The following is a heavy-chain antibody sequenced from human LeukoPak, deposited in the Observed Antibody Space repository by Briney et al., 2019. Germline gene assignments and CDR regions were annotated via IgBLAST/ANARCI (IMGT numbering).Heavy chain of an antibody. CDR1: GFSFDTHG. D-gene: IGHD3-16*01. Sequence: PGRSLRLSCAASGFSFDTHGMRWVRQAPGKGLEWVAVIWYDGSKKYYADSVKGRFTISRDNSKKSLFLQMNSLRAEDTALYYCARDVFADSSGGSFDFWGQGTLVTVSS. CDR2: IWYDGSKK. CDR3: ARDVFADSSGGSFDF. V-gene: IGHV3-33*01. J-gene: IGHJ4*02.